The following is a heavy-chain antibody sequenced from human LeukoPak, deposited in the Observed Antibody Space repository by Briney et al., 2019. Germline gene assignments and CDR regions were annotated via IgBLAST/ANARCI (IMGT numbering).Heavy chain of an antibody. J-gene: IGHJ4*02. D-gene: IGHD3-22*01. CDR3: AIMHPYYDGRGYSVQ. V-gene: IGHV3-23*01. Sequence: GGSVILSCAASGFTFNSYPMRGVRRAPGEGRVGVSGITTSGGSSSYKVCVKGRFTISRDIRGNSLVMDMHSLRDEDTAFYYCAIMHPYYDGRGYSVQWGQGTLVTVSS. CDR2: ITTSGGSS. CDR1: GFTFNSYP.